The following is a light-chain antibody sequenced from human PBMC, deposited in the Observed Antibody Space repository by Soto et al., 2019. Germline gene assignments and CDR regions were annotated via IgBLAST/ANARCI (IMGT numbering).Light chain of an antibody. J-gene: IGLJ1*01. CDR2: LNSDGSH. V-gene: IGLV4-69*01. CDR1: SGHSSYA. Sequence: QLVLTQSPSASASLGASVKLTCTLSSGHSSYAIAWHQQQPEKGPRYLMKLNSDGSHSKGDGIPDRFSGSSSGAERYLTISSLQSEDEADYCCQTWGTGIQVFGTGTKVTVL. CDR3: QTWGTGIQV.